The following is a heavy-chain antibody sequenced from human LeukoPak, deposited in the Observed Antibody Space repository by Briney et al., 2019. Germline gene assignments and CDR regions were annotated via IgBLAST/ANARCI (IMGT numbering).Heavy chain of an antibody. D-gene: IGHD3-16*01. CDR2: INEDGSNK. J-gene: IGHJ6*04. CDR1: GFSFSNHY. Sequence: GRSLRLSCTASGFSFSNHYMRWIRQAPGKGLEWVANINEDGSNKWHLGSVKGRFTVSRDNARNSLYLQMNSLRVEDTAVYYCARDPGYESWSPFWGGMDVWGNGTTVIVSS. CDR3: ARDPGYESWSPFWGGMDV. V-gene: IGHV3-7*01.